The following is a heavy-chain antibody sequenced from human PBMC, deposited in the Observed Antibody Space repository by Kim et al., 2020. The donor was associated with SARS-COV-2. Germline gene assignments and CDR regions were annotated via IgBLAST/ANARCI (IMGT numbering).Heavy chain of an antibody. Sequence: GESLKISCKGSGYSFTSYWIGWVRQMPGKGLEWMGIIYPGDSDTRYSPSFQGQVTISADKSISTAYLQWSSLKASDTAMYYCARPQALSQNLSSSWTGRGAFDIWGQGTMGTVSS. J-gene: IGHJ3*02. CDR3: ARPQALSQNLSSSWTGRGAFDI. CDR2: IYPGDSDT. CDR1: GYSFTSYW. V-gene: IGHV5-51*01. D-gene: IGHD6-13*01.